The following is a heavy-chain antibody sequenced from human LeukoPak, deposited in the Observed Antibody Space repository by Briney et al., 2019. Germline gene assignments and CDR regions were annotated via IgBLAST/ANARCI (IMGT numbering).Heavy chain of an antibody. V-gene: IGHV4-39*01. J-gene: IGHJ5*02. CDR3: ARLFGSVVTNWFDP. CDR1: GDSISNSSHY. Sequence: PSETLSLTCTVSGDSISNSSHYWGWIRQPPGKGLEWIGSIYDSGSTYYNPSLKSRVTISVDTSKNQFSLKLSSVTAADTAVYDCARLFGSVVTNWFDPWGQGSLVTVSP. D-gene: IGHD3-3*01. CDR2: IYDSGST.